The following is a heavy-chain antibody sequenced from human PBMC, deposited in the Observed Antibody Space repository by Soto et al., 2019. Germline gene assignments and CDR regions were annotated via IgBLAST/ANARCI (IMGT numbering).Heavy chain of an antibody. CDR3: AKRPGGKTQWRVLYYFDY. V-gene: IGHV3-23*01. CDR1: GFTFSSYA. D-gene: IGHD6-19*01. J-gene: IGHJ4*02. CDR2: ISGSGGST. Sequence: EVQLLESGGGLVQPGGSLRLSCAASGFTFSSYAMSWVRQAPGKGLEWVSAISGSGGSTYYADSVKGRFTISRDNSKNTLYLQMNSLRAEDTAVYYCAKRPGGKTQWRVLYYFDYWGQGTLVTVSS.